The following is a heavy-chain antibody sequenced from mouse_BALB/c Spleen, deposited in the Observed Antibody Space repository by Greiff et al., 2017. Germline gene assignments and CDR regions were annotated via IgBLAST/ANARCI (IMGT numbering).Heavy chain of an antibody. CDR2: ISDGGSYT. J-gene: IGHJ4*01. Sequence: DVMLVESGGGLVKPGGSLKLSCAASGFTFSDYYMYWVRQTPEKRLEWVATISDGGSYTYYPDSVKGRFTISRDNAKNNLYLQMSSLKSEDTAMYYCARRRYYAMDYWGQGTSVTVSS. CDR3: ARRRYYAMDY. V-gene: IGHV5-4*02. CDR1: GFTFSDYY.